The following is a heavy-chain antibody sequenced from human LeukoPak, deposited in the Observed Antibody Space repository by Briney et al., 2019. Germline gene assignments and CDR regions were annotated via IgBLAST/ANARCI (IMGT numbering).Heavy chain of an antibody. V-gene: IGHV1-2*02. J-gene: IGHJ4*02. CDR3: ARTTYDFWSGTVDY. D-gene: IGHD3-3*01. CDR1: GYTFTGYY. Sequence: AASVKVSCKASGYTFTGYYMHWVRQAPGQGLEWMGWMNPNSGGTNYAQKFQGRVTMTRDTSISTAYMELSRLRSDDTAVYYCARTTYDFWSGTVDYWGQGTLVTVSS. CDR2: MNPNSGGT.